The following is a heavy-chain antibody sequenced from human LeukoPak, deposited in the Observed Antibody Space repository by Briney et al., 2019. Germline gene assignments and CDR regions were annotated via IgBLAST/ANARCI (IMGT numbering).Heavy chain of an antibody. CDR3: ARVFREQWLGNWYFDL. J-gene: IGHJ2*01. CDR1: RGSFSGNY. CDR2: INHSGST. V-gene: IGHV4-34*01. D-gene: IGHD6-19*01. Sequence: SETLSLTCTVYRGSFSGNYWSWIRQPPGKGLEWIGEINHSGSTYYNPSLKSRVTISLDTSKNQFSLKLTSVTAADTAVYYCARVFREQWLGNWYFDLWGHGTLVTVSS.